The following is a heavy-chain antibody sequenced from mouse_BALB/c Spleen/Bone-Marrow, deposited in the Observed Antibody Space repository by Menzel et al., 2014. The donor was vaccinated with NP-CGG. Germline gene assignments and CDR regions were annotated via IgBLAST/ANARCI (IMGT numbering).Heavy chain of an antibody. Sequence: EVKLVESGGGLVQPGGSLKLSCAASGFDFSRYWMGWVRQAPGRGLKWIGEINPDSSTINYTPSLKDKFIISRDNAKSALYLQMSRVRSEDTALYYCARLGYYGMMAYWGQGTSVTVSS. CDR3: ARLGYYGMMAY. V-gene: IGHV4-1*02. CDR1: GFDFSRYW. J-gene: IGHJ4*01. CDR2: INPDSSTI. D-gene: IGHD1-1*01.